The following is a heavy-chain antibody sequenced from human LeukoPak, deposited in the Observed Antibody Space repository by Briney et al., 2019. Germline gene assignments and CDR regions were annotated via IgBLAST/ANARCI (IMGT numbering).Heavy chain of an antibody. CDR3: ARQRYCGGDCYRDFDY. D-gene: IGHD2-21*02. CDR1: GGSISSYF. CDR2: IYHSGST. V-gene: IGHV4-59*08. J-gene: IGHJ4*02. Sequence: SETLSLTCTVSGGSISSYFWSWIRQPPGKGLEWIGYIYHSGSTDYNPSLKSRVTISVDTSKNQFSLKLNSVTAADTAVYYCARQRYCGGDCYRDFDYWGRGTLVTVSS.